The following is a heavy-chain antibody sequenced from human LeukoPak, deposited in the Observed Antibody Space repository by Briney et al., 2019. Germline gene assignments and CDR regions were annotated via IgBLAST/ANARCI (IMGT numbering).Heavy chain of an antibody. D-gene: IGHD4-23*01. CDR1: GGSFSGYY. V-gene: IGHV4-34*01. Sequence: PSETLSLTCAVYGGSFSGYYWSWIRQPPGKGLEWIGEINHSGSTNYNPSLKSRVTISVDTSKNQFSLKPSSVTAADTAVYYCARGPMVVRDWGQGTLVTVSS. J-gene: IGHJ4*02. CDR2: INHSGST. CDR3: ARGPMVVRD.